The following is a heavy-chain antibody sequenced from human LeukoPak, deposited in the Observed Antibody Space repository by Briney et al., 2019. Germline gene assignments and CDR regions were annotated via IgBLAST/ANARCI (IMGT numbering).Heavy chain of an antibody. D-gene: IGHD3-10*01. CDR3: ARDRIYYGMDV. J-gene: IGHJ6*02. CDR1: GYTFTGYY. CDR2: MNPNSGNT. Sequence: ASVKVSCKASGYTFTGYYMHWVRQAPGQGLEWMGWMNPNSGNTGYAQKFQGRVTMTRNTSISTAYMELSSLRSEDTAVYYCARDRIYYGMDVWGQGTTVTVSS. V-gene: IGHV1-8*02.